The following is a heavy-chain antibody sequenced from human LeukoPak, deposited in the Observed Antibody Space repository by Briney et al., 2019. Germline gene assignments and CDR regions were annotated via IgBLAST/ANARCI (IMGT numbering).Heavy chain of an antibody. Sequence: PGGSLRLSCAASGFTFSSYWMHWVRQAPGKGLVWVSRINSDGSSTSYADSVKGRFTISRDNAKNTLYLQMNSLTAEDTAVYYCARVAYGSSWYVDYWGQGNLVTVSS. D-gene: IGHD6-13*01. CDR3: ARVAYGSSWYVDY. CDR1: GFTFSSYW. CDR2: INSDGSST. V-gene: IGHV3-74*01. J-gene: IGHJ4*02.